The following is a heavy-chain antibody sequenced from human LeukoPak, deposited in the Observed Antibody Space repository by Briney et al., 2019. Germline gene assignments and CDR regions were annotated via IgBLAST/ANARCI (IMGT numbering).Heavy chain of an antibody. CDR2: IYFSGRT. V-gene: IGHV4-39*01. CDR3: TRQRGSGHWYFDL. D-gene: IGHD6-19*01. J-gene: IGHJ2*01. Sequence: SETLSLTCTVSGDSISNSAYYWGWIRQPPGKGLEWVGTIYFSGRTYYNPSLKSRVTMSVDTSKNQFSLRLSSVTAADTAVYYCTRQRGSGHWYFDLWGRGTLVSVSS. CDR1: GDSISNSAYY.